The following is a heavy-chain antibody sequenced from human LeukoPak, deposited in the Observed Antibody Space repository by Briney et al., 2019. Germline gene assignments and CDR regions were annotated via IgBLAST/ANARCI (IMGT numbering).Heavy chain of an antibody. J-gene: IGHJ3*02. CDR2: ISSSSSTI. D-gene: IGHD2-15*01. Sequence: GGSLRLSCAASGFTFGSDNVNWVRQAPGKGLEWVSYISSSSSTIYYADSVKGRFTISRDNAKRSLYLQMNSLRAEDTAVYYCASHTGVDDAFRAFDIWGQGTMVTVSS. CDR1: GFTFGSDN. CDR3: ASHTGVDDAFRAFDI. V-gene: IGHV3-48*04.